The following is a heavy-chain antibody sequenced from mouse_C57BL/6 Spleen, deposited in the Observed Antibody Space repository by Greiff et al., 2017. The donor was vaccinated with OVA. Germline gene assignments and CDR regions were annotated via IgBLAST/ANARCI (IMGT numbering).Heavy chain of an antibody. J-gene: IGHJ3*01. CDR2: ISYDGSN. CDR1: GYSITSGYY. Sequence: EVQLVESGPGLVKPSQSLSLTCSVTGYSITSGYYWNWIRQFPGNKLEWMGYISYDGSNNYNPSLKNRISITRDTSKNQFFLKLNSVTTEDTATYYCARDGNDKVSFAYWGQGTLVTVSA. V-gene: IGHV3-6*01. CDR3: ARDGNDKVSFAY. D-gene: IGHD2-3*01.